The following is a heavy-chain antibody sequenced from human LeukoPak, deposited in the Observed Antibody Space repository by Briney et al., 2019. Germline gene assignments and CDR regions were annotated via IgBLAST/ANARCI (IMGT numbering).Heavy chain of an antibody. D-gene: IGHD2-15*01. CDR3: ARRYCSGGSCYSFRGDWFDP. CDR2: IWYDGSNK. Sequence: GGSLRHSCAASGFTFSSYGMHWVRQAPGKGLEWVAVIWYDGSNKYYADSVKGRFTISRDNSKNTLYLQMNSLRAEDTAVYYCARRYCSGGSCYSFRGDWFDPWGQGTLVTVSS. CDR1: GFTFSSYG. J-gene: IGHJ5*02. V-gene: IGHV3-33*01.